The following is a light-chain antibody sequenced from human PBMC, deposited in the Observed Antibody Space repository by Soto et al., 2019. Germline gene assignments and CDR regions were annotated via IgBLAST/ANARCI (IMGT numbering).Light chain of an antibody. Sequence: EIVLTQSPGTLSLSPGGRATLSCRASHALAHNSLAWNPQKPGQAPRLLIHGASTRATGIPDRFSATGAGTDFALTISRLEPEDLAVYYCHQYGDSRITCGQGTRLEIK. CDR1: HALAHNS. J-gene: IGKJ5*01. CDR2: GAS. V-gene: IGKV3-20*01. CDR3: HQYGDSRIT.